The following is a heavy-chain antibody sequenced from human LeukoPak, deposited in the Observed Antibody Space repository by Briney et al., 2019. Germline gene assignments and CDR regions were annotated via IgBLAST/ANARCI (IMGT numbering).Heavy chain of an antibody. V-gene: IGHV4-39*01. CDR3: ARRDWGSYWFDY. D-gene: IGHD7-27*01. CDR2: IYYSGST. Sequence: PSETLSLTCTVSGGSISSSSYYWGWIRQPPGKGLEWIGSIYYSGSTYYNPSLKSRVTISVDTSKNQFSLKLSSVTAADTAVYYCARRDWGSYWFDYWGQGTLVTVSS. CDR1: GGSISSSSYY. J-gene: IGHJ4*02.